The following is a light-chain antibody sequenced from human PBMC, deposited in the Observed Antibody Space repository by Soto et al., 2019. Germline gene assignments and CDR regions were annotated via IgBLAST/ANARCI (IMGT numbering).Light chain of an antibody. CDR3: AFYVGSALGA. V-gene: IGLV8-61*01. J-gene: IGLJ3*02. CDR2: NTN. Sequence: QAVVIQEPSFSVSPGGTVTLTCGWSSGSVSTNHYPSWYQQTQGQAPRPLIYNTNIRSSGVPDRFSGSIVGKRAALTIAGAQAEDDSDYYCAFYVGSALGAFGGGTKLTVL. CDR1: SGSVSTNHY.